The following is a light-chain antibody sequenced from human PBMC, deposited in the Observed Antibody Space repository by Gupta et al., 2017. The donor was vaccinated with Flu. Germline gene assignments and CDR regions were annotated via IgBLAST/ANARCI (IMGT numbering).Light chain of an antibody. Sequence: DIQMTQSPSSLSASVGDSVTITCRASQTISRYLNWYQQKPGRAPKLLIHHTSTLQSGVPSRFSGSGSGTDFTLTINKLQREDFATYTCQQSDSVPLTFGQGTEVDI. J-gene: IGKJ1*01. V-gene: IGKV1-39*01. CDR3: QQSDSVPLT. CDR2: HTS. CDR1: QTISRY.